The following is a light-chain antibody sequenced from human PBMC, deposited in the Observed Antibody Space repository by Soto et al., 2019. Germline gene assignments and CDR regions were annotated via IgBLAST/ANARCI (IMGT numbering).Light chain of an antibody. Sequence: EIVLTQSPGTLSLSPGERATLSCRASQSVSSSYLAWYQQKPGQAPTLLIYGASSRSTGIPDRFSGSGSGTDFTLTISRLEPEDFAVYYCQQYSTLPHTFGQGTKLEVK. CDR2: GAS. J-gene: IGKJ2*01. V-gene: IGKV3-20*01. CDR1: QSVSSSY. CDR3: QQYSTLPHT.